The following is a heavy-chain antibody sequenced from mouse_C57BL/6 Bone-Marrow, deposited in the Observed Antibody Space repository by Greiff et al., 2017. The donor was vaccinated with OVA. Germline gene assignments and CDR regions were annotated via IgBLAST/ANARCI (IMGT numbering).Heavy chain of an antibody. Sequence: EVKLMESGGGLVKPGGSLKLSCAASGFTFSDYGMHWVRQAPEKGLEWVAYISSGSSTIYYADTVKGRFTISRDNAKNTLFLLMTSLSSEDTAMYYCAIIRYYYAMDYWGQGTSVTVSS. CDR3: AIIRYYYAMDY. CDR2: ISSGSSTI. J-gene: IGHJ4*01. D-gene: IGHD1-1*01. CDR1: GFTFSDYG. V-gene: IGHV5-17*01.